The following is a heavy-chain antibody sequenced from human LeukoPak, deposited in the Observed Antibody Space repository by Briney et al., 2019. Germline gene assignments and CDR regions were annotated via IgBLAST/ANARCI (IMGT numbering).Heavy chain of an antibody. D-gene: IGHD3-10*01. CDR1: GYTFTGYY. CDR3: ARVPYYYGSGSYFWFDP. Sequence: EAPVKVSCKASGYTFTGYYMHWVRQAPGQGLEWMGWINPNSGGTNYAQKFQGRVTMTRDTSISTAYMELSRLRSDDTAVYYCARVPYYYGSGSYFWFDPWGQGTLVTVSS. J-gene: IGHJ5*02. CDR2: INPNSGGT. V-gene: IGHV1-2*02.